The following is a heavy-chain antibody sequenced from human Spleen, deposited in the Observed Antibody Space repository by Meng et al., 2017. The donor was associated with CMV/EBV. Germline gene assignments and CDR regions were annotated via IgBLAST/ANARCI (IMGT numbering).Heavy chain of an antibody. V-gene: IGHV3-11*05. J-gene: IGHJ4*02. CDR3: ARVVGSFDY. CDR2: ISSSSSYT. Sequence: VQLVGSGRGLVQPRRSLRLSCAVTGFTFSGYYRSWIRRAPEKVPVWVSYISSSSSYTNYAYSVKGRFTIPRDNAKNSLYLQMNSLRADDTAVYYCARVVGSFDYWGQGTLVTVSS. CDR1: GFTFSGYY. D-gene: IGHD1-26*01.